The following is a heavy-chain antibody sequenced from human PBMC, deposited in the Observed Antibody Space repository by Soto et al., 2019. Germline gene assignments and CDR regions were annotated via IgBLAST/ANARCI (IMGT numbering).Heavy chain of an antibody. V-gene: IGHV4-34*01. J-gene: IGHJ6*02. Sequence: SPALSLTCAVCGGSFSDYYWGSIRQPQEKGLEWMGEINHSGSTNYNPSLKSRVTISVDTSKHQFSLKLSSVTAADTAVYYCARGDRQQLAYKYSYYGMDVWGQGPTVTAP. CDR1: GGSFSDYY. D-gene: IGHD6-13*01. CDR3: ARGDRQQLAYKYSYYGMDV. CDR2: INHSGST.